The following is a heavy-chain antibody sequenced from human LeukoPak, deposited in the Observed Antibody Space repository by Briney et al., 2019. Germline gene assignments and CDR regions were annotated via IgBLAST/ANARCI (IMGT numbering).Heavy chain of an antibody. V-gene: IGHV4-59*01. D-gene: IGHD3-10*01. CDR2: IYYSGST. J-gene: IGHJ5*02. CDR3: ARAAMVRGVTGWFDP. CDR1: GGSISSYY. Sequence: PSETLSLTCTVSGGSISSYYWSWIRQPPGKGLEWIGYIYYSGSTNYNPSLKSRVTIPVDTSKNQFSLKLSSVTAADTAVYYCARAAMVRGVTGWFDPWGQGTLVTVSS.